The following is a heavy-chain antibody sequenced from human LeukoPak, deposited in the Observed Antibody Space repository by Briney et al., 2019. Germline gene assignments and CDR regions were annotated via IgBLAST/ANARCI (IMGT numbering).Heavy chain of an antibody. D-gene: IGHD3-22*01. CDR2: ISSSSSYI. CDR3: ARGRGSYYYDSSGYGGY. V-gene: IGHV3-21*01. Sequence: GGSLRLSCAASGFTFSSYSMNWVRQAPGKGLEWDSSISSSSSYIYYADSVKGRFTISRDNAKNSLYLQMNSLRAEDTAVYYCARGRGSYYYDSSGYGGYWGQGTLVTVSS. CDR1: GFTFSSYS. J-gene: IGHJ4*02.